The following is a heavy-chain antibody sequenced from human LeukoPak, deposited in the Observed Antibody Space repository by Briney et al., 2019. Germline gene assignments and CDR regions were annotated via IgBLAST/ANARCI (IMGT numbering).Heavy chain of an antibody. J-gene: IGHJ4*02. Sequence: PGRSLRLSCATSGFTFDDYAMYWVRQAPGKGLEWVSGISWSSGSIGYADSVKGRFTISRDNAKDSLYLQMNSLRAEDTALYYCAKANHYGDYLDYWGQGTLVTVSS. V-gene: IGHV3-9*01. D-gene: IGHD4-17*01. CDR2: ISWSSGSI. CDR1: GFTFDDYA. CDR3: AKANHYGDYLDY.